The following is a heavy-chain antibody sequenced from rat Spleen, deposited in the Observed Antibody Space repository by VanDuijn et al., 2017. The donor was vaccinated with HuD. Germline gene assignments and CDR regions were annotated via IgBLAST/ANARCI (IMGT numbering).Heavy chain of an antibody. CDR1: GFTFSAYY. D-gene: IGHD1-11*01. CDR2: ISFDGSST. V-gene: IGHV5-7*01. J-gene: IGHJ2*01. Sequence: EVRLVESGGGLVQPGRSLKLSCAASGFTFSAYYMAWVRQAPTKGLEWVATISFDGSSTYYRDSVKGRFTISRDNAKSTQYLQTDSLRSEDTATYYCARRYDFDYWGQGVMVTVSS. CDR3: ARRYDFDY.